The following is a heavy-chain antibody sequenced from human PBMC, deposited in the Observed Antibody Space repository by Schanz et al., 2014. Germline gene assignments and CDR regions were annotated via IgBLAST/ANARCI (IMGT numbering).Heavy chain of an antibody. CDR2: INPDSGGT. J-gene: IGHJ6*02. V-gene: IGHV1-2*02. Sequence: QVQLVQSGAEVKKPGASVKVSCKASGYTFTDYSLHWVRQAPGQGLEWMGWINPDSGGTNYAQKFQGRVTMTRDMSINTAYMELSRLRSDDSAVYYCASDFWSGYSHYYYGLDVWGQGTTVTVSS. D-gene: IGHD3-3*01. CDR3: ASDFWSGYSHYYYGLDV. CDR1: GYTFTDYS.